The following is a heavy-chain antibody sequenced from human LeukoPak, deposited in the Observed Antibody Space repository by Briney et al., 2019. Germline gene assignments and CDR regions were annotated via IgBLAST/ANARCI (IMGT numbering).Heavy chain of an antibody. CDR2: ISSSSSYI. CDR1: GFTFSSYS. CDR3: ARESAVAGDWFDP. Sequence: GGSLRLSCAASGFTFSSYSMNWVRQAPGKGLEWVSSISSSSSYIYYADSVKGRSTISRDNAKNSLYLQMNSLRAEDTAVYYCARESAVAGDWFDPWGQGTLVTVSS. D-gene: IGHD6-19*01. J-gene: IGHJ5*02. V-gene: IGHV3-21*01.